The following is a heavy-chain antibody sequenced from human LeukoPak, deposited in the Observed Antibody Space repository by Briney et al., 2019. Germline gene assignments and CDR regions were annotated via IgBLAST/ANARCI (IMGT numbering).Heavy chain of an antibody. Sequence: GGSLRLSCAASGFTFSSYSMNWVRQAPGKGLEWVSSISFSSSYIYYADSMKGRFTISRDNAKNSLYLQMNSLRAEDTAVYYCAELGITMIGGVWGKGTTVTISS. V-gene: IGHV3-21*01. CDR2: ISFSSSYI. J-gene: IGHJ6*04. D-gene: IGHD3-10*02. CDR3: AELGITMIGGV. CDR1: GFTFSSYS.